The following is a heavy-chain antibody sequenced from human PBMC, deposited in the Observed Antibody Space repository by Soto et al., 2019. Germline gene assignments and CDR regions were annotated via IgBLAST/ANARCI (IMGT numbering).Heavy chain of an antibody. CDR2: IIPIFGTA. J-gene: IGHJ1*01. CDR3: ARDGDSSGYYIEYFQH. D-gene: IGHD3-22*01. V-gene: IGHV1-69*13. Sequence: SVKVSCKASGGTFSSYAISWVRQAPGQGLEWMGGIIPIFGTANYAQKFQGRVTITADESTSTAYMELSSLRSEDTAVYYCARDGDSSGYYIEYFQHWGQGTLVTSPQ. CDR1: GGTFSSYA.